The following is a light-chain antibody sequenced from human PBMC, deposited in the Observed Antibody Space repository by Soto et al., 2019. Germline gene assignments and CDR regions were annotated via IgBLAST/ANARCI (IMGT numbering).Light chain of an antibody. CDR3: QESYSTS. CDR2: VAS. V-gene: IGKV1-39*01. CDR1: QYISTD. Sequence: DIQMTQSPSSLSASVGDSLTITCRASQYISTDLNWYQQKPGKAPKLLIYVASNLQSGVPSRFSGSGSGTDFTLSISSLQPEDIATYYCQESYSTSFGQGTKVEIK. J-gene: IGKJ1*01.